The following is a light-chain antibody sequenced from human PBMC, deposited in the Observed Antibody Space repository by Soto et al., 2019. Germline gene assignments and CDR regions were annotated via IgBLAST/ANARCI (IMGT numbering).Light chain of an antibody. CDR2: DAS. J-gene: IGKJ5*01. CDR3: QQRSNWPPLT. V-gene: IGKV3-11*01. Sequence: EIELTQSPATRSLSPGERATLSCRASQSVSSYLAWYQQKPGQATRLLIYDASNRATGIPARFSGSGSGTDFTLTISSLQPEDFAVYYCQQRSNWPPLTFGQGTRLEIK. CDR1: QSVSSY.